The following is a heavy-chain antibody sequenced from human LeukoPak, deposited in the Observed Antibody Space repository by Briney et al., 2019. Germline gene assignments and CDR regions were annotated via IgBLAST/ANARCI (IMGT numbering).Heavy chain of an antibody. CDR3: GRGGSLFLGATMKNFDY. CDR2: INHSGST. CDR1: GGSFSGYY. J-gene: IGHJ4*02. V-gene: IGHV4-34*01. D-gene: IGHD3-22*01. Sequence: PSETLSLTCAVYGGSFSGYYWSWIRQPPGKGLEWIGEINHSGSTNYNPSLKSRVTISVDTSKNQFSLKLSSVTAADTAVYYCGRGGSLFLGATMKNFDYWGQGTLVTVSS.